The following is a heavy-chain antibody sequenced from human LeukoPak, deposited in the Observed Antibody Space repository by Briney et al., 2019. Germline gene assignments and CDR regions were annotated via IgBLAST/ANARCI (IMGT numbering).Heavy chain of an antibody. V-gene: IGHV4-39*01. CDR2: IYYSGST. Sequence: PSETLSLTCTVSGGSISSSSYYWGWIRQPPGKGLEWIGSIYYSGSTYYNPSLKSRVTISVDTSKNQFSLKLSSVTAADTAVYYCARHCFDWLLSQPSYFDYWGQGTLVTVSS. J-gene: IGHJ4*02. CDR1: GGSISSSSYY. CDR3: ARHCFDWLLSQPSYFDY. D-gene: IGHD3-9*01.